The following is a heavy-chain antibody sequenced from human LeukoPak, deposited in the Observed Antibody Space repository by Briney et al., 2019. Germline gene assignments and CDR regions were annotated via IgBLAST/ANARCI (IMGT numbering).Heavy chain of an antibody. Sequence: SETLSLTCTVSGGSISSYYWSWIRQPPGKGLEWIGYIYYSGSTNYNPSLESRVTISVDTSKNQFSLKLSSVTAADTAVYYCAREGIAAAFDPWGQGTLVTVSS. CDR3: AREGIAAAFDP. J-gene: IGHJ5*02. V-gene: IGHV4-59*12. CDR1: GGSISSYY. CDR2: IYYSGST. D-gene: IGHD6-13*01.